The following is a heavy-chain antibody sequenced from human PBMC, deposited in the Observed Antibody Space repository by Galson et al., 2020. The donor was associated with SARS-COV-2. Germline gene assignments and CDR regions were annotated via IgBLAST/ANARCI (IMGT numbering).Heavy chain of an antibody. Sequence: SETLSLTCNVSGGSISSSSYYWGWIRQPPGKGLEWIESIYYSGSTYYNPSLKSRVTISVDTSKNQFSLKLSSVTAADTAVYYCARHKTYYYDSSGYYEGNWFDPWGQGTLVTVSS. CDR1: GGSISSSSYY. V-gene: IGHV4-39*01. D-gene: IGHD3-22*01. CDR2: IYYSGST. J-gene: IGHJ5*02. CDR3: ARHKTYYYDSSGYYEGNWFDP.